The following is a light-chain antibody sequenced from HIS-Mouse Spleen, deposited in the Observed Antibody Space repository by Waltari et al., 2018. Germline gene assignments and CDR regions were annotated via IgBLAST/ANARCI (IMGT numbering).Light chain of an antibody. J-gene: IGKJ3*01. CDR1: QSLLHSNGYNY. CDR3: MQALQTPR. Sequence: DIVMTQSPLSLPVTPGEPASISCRSSQSLLHSNGYNYLDWYRQKPGQSPQLLIYLGSNRASGVPDRFSGSGSGTDFTLKISRVEAEDVGVYYCMQALQTPRFGPGTKVDIK. CDR2: LGS. V-gene: IGKV2-28*01.